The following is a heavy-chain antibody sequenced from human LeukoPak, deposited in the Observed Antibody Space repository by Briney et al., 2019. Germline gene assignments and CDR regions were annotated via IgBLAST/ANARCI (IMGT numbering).Heavy chain of an antibody. Sequence: SETPSLTCSVSGDSITSNNFYWGWFRQPPGKGLEWIGTVYHTGITHYNPSLSSRISMSVDTAKNHFSLRLNSVTANDTAVYYCARHGILTDHSVRYWGQGILVTVSS. CDR1: GDSITSNNFY. D-gene: IGHD3-9*01. CDR2: VYHTGIT. CDR3: ARHGILTDHSVRY. J-gene: IGHJ4*02. V-gene: IGHV4-39*01.